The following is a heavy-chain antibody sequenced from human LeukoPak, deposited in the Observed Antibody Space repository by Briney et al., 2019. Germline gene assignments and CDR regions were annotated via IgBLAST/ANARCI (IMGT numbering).Heavy chain of an antibody. CDR2: INPSGGST. Sequence: GASVKVSCKASGYIFSSYKMHWVRQAPGQGFEWMGIINPSGGSTSYAQKFQGRVTMTRDMSTSTLYMELSDLRSEDTAVYYCARELSGSYFAYWGQGTPVTVSS. CDR1: GYIFSSYK. J-gene: IGHJ4*02. V-gene: IGHV1-46*01. D-gene: IGHD3-10*01. CDR3: ARELSGSYFAY.